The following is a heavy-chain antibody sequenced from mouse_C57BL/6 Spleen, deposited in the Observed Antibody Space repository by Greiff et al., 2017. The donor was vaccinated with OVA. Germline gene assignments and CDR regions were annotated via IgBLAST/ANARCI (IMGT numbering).Heavy chain of an antibody. CDR3: AREYYYGSSAWFAY. D-gene: IGHD1-1*01. CDR1: GYSITSGYY. V-gene: IGHV3-6*01. Sequence: EVQLQQSGPGLVKPSQSLSLTCSVTGYSITSGYYWNWIRQFPGNKLEWMGYISYDGSNNYNPSLKNRISITRDTSKNQFFLKLNSVTTEDTATYYCAREYYYGSSAWFAYWGQGTLVTVSA. CDR2: ISYDGSN. J-gene: IGHJ3*01.